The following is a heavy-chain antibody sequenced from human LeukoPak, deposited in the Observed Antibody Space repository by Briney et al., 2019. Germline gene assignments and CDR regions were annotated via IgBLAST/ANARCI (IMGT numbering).Heavy chain of an antibody. V-gene: IGHV3-21*01. J-gene: IGHJ6*02. CDR3: ARGLAAAGRYYYGMDV. D-gene: IGHD6-13*01. CDR1: GFTFSSYS. Sequence: PGRSLRLSCAASGFTFSSYSMNWVRQAPGKGLEWVSSISSSSSYIYYADSVKGRFTISRDNAKNSLYLQMNSLRAEDTAVYYCARGLAAAGRYYYGMDVWGQGTTVTVSS. CDR2: ISSSSSYI.